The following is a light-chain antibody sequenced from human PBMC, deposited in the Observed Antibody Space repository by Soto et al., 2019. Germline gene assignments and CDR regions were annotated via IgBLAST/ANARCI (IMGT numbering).Light chain of an antibody. CDR2: LEGSGSN. Sequence: QPVLAQSSSASASLGSSVKLTCTLSSGHSSYIIAWHQQQPGKAPRYLMKLEGSGSNNKGSGVPDRFSGSSSGADRYLTISNLQFEDEADYYCETWDINTHVVFGGGTKLTVL. V-gene: IGLV4-60*02. CDR3: ETWDINTHVV. J-gene: IGLJ2*01. CDR1: SGHSSYI.